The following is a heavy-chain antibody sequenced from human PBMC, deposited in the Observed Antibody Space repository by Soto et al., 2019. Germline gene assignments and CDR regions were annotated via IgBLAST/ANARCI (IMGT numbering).Heavy chain of an antibody. V-gene: IGHV3-53*01. CDR1: GFTVSNNY. D-gene: IGHD3-10*01. CDR2: IYSGGYT. Sequence: EVQLVESGGGLIQPGGSLRLSCAVSGFTVSNNYMSWVRQAPGKGLEGVSVIYSGGYTAYGDSVKGRFTISRDNSKNTLYLQMNPRSPAAPAVFSCAGRPGGGGYWGQGTLVTVSS. CDR3: AGRPGGGGY. J-gene: IGHJ4*02.